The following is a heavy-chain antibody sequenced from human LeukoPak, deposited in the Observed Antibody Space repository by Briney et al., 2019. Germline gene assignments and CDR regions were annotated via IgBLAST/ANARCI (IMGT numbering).Heavy chain of an antibody. CDR1: GFTFSTYE. V-gene: IGHV3-48*03. J-gene: IGHJ4*02. D-gene: IGHD4-17*01. CDR3: ARMGTHGDLDY. Sequence: GGSLRLSCAASGFTFSTYEMNWVRQAPGKGLEWISYISSNGKTIYYSDSVKGRFTISRDNAKNSLYLQMNSLRAEDTALYYCARMGTHGDLDYWGQGTLVTVSS. CDR2: ISSNGKTI.